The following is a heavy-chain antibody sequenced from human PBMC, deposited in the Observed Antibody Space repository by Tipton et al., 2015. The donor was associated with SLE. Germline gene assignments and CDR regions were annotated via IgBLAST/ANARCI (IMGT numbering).Heavy chain of an antibody. Sequence: SLRLSCAASEFSFSSYYMHWVRQTPGKGLEWVSGVSGSGDTSYYADSVKGRFTISRDNSKNTVFLQMNSLRTEDTAVYFCASGRRAATMVYWGQGILVTVSS. J-gene: IGHJ4*02. CDR3: ASGRRAATMVY. CDR1: EFSFSSYY. V-gene: IGHV3-23*01. D-gene: IGHD5-12*01. CDR2: VSGSGDTS.